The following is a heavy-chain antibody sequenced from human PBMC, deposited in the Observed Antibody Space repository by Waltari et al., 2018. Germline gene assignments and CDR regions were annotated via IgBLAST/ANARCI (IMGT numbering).Heavy chain of an antibody. V-gene: IGHV4-39*01. Sequence: QLQLQESGPGLVKPSETLSLTCTVSGGSISSSSYYWGWIRQPPGKGLEWIGSIYYSGSTYYNPSLKSRVTISVDTSKNQFSLKLSSVTAADTAVYYCARHWGQEAADPWDYWGQGTLVIVSS. D-gene: IGHD6-13*01. CDR1: GGSISSSSYY. CDR2: IYYSGST. J-gene: IGHJ4*02. CDR3: ARHWGQEAADPWDY.